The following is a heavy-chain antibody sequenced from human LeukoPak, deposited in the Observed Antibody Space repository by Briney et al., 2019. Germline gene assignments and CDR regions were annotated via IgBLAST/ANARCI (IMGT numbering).Heavy chain of an antibody. CDR2: IYYSGST. V-gene: IGHV4-59*01. J-gene: IGHJ3*02. CDR3: ARTNAFDI. Sequence: PSETLSLTCTVSGGSISPYHWSWIRRPPGKGLEWIGYIYYSGSTNYNPSLKSRVTISVDTSKNQFSLRLSSVTAADTAVYYCARTNAFDIWGQGTMVTVSS. CDR1: GGSISPYH.